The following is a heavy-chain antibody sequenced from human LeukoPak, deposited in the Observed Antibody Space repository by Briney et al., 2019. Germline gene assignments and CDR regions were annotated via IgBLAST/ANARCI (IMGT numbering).Heavy chain of an antibody. Sequence: GGSLRLSCAASGFTFSSYAMSWVRQAPGKGPEWVSAITGSGDITYYADSVKGRFTISRDNSKNTLYLQMNSLRAEDTAVYYCAKDYSSLSYYYYGMDVWGQGTTVTVSS. CDR2: ITGSGDIT. CDR1: GFTFSSYA. CDR3: AKDYSSLSYYYYGMDV. D-gene: IGHD6-13*01. J-gene: IGHJ6*02. V-gene: IGHV3-23*01.